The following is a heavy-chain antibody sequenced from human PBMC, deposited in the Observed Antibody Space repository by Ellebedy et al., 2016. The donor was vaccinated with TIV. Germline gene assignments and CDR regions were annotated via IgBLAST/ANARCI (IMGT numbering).Heavy chain of an antibody. CDR3: ARDPAPILTGYHAFDI. CDR2: ISGSGGST. V-gene: IGHV3-23*01. J-gene: IGHJ3*02. D-gene: IGHD3-9*01. Sequence: GGSLRLXXAASGFTFSSYAMSWVRQAPGKGLEWVSAISGSGGSTYYADSVKGRFTISRDNSKNTLYLQMNSLRAEDTAVYYCARDPAPILTGYHAFDIWGQGTMVTVSS. CDR1: GFTFSSYA.